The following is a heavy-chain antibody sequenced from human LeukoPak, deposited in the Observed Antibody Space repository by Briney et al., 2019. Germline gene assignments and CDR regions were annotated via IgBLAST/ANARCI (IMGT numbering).Heavy chain of an antibody. Sequence: PGGSLRLSCAASGFTFSSYGMHWVRQAPGKGLEWVAVISYDGSNKYYADSVKGRFTISRDNSKNTLYLQMNSLRAEDTAVYYCATNDYGDYLFDYRGQGTLVTVSS. CDR2: ISYDGSNK. V-gene: IGHV3-30*03. J-gene: IGHJ4*02. CDR1: GFTFSSYG. CDR3: ATNDYGDYLFDY. D-gene: IGHD4-17*01.